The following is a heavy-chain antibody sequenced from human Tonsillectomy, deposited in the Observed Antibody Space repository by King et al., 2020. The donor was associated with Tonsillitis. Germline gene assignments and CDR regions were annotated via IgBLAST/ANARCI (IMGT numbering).Heavy chain of an antibody. D-gene: IGHD3-22*01. Sequence: VQLVESGGGVVQPGRSLRLSCAASGFNFSSYAMYWVRQAPGKGLEWVAIFSNDGSNKYYADSVKGRFTISRDDSKNTVYLQMNSLRPEDTAVYYCAREYYYDNSGLDAFDMWGQGTMVTVSS. CDR2: FSNDGSNK. V-gene: IGHV3-30*04. CDR1: GFNFSSYA. J-gene: IGHJ3*02. CDR3: AREYYYDNSGLDAFDM.